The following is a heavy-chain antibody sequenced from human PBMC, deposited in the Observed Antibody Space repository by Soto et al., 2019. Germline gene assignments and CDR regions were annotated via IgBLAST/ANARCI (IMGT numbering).Heavy chain of an antibody. D-gene: IGHD3-10*01. Sequence: EVQLLESGGGLVQPGGSRRLSCAASGFTFSSYAMSWVRQAPGKGLEWVSAISGSGGSTYYADSVKGRFTISRDNSKNTLYLQMNSLRAEDTAVYYCAKGADYYGSGSYYNPDYYYYGMDVWGQGTTVTVSS. CDR1: GFTFSSYA. CDR2: ISGSGGST. CDR3: AKGADYYGSGSYYNPDYYYYGMDV. J-gene: IGHJ6*02. V-gene: IGHV3-23*01.